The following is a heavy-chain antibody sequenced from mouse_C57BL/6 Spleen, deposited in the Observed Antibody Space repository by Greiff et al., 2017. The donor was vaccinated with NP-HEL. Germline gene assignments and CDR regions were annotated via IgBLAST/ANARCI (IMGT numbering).Heavy chain of an antibody. D-gene: IGHD3-3*01. CDR2: IYPGSGST. CDR1: GYTFTSYW. Sequence: QVHVKQPGAELVKPGASVKMSCKASGYTFTSYWITWVKQRPGQGLEWIGDIYPGSGSTNYNEKFKSKATLTVDTSSSTAYMQLSSLTSEDSAVYYCARTGLGGHYFDYWGQGTTLTVSS. CDR3: ARTGLGGHYFDY. J-gene: IGHJ2*01. V-gene: IGHV1-55*01.